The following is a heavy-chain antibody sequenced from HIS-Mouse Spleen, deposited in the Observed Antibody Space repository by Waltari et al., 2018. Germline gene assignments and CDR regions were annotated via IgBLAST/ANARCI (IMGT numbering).Heavy chain of an antibody. CDR3: ARDPGYSSSSNAFDI. CDR1: GYSISSGYY. V-gene: IGHV4-38-2*02. CDR2: IYHSGST. Sequence: QVQLQESGPGLVKPSETLSLTCTVAGYSISSGYYWGWIRQPPGQGLEWIGSIYHSGSTYYNPSLKSRVTISVDTSKNQFSLKLSSVTAADTAVYYCARDPGYSSSSNAFDIWGQGTMVTVSS. D-gene: IGHD6-6*01. J-gene: IGHJ3*02.